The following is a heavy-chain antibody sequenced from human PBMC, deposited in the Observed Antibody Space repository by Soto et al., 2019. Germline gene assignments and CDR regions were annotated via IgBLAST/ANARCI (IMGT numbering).Heavy chain of an antibody. D-gene: IGHD2-2*01. Sequence: QVQLVQSGAEVKKPGASVKVSCKASGYTFTSYYMHWVRQAPGQGLEWMGIINPSGGSTSYAQKFQGRVTMTRDTSTSTVYMELSSLRSEDTAVYYCARDRGDIVLVPDYYFDYWGQGTLVTVSS. CDR2: INPSGGST. CDR1: GYTFTSYY. J-gene: IGHJ4*02. V-gene: IGHV1-46*01. CDR3: ARDRGDIVLVPDYYFDY.